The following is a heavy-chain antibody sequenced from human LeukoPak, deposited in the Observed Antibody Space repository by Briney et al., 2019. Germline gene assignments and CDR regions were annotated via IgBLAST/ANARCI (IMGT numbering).Heavy chain of an antibody. CDR1: GFTFSSYD. J-gene: IGHJ4*02. V-gene: IGHV3-13*01. Sequence: GGSLRLSCAASGFTFSSYDMHWVRQATGKGLEWVSAIGTAGDTCYPGSVKGRFTISRENAKNSLYLQMNSLRAGDTAVYYCARGGFLSGSFPFDYWGQGTLVTVSS. D-gene: IGHD1-26*01. CDR2: IGTAGDT. CDR3: ARGGFLSGSFPFDY.